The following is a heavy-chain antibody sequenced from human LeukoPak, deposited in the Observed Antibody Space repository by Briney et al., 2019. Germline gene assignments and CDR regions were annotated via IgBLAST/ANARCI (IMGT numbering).Heavy chain of an antibody. D-gene: IGHD6-19*01. CDR2: ISSSSSYI. J-gene: IGHJ6*03. V-gene: IGHV3-21*01. Sequence: GGSLRLSCAASGFTFSSYSMNWVRQAPGKGLEWVSSISSSSSYIYYADSVKGRFTISRDNAKNSLYLQMNSLRAEDTAVYYCXXXXXVAVADNHYMDVWGKGTTVTVSS. CDR3: XXXXXVAVADNHYMDV. CDR1: GFTFSSYS.